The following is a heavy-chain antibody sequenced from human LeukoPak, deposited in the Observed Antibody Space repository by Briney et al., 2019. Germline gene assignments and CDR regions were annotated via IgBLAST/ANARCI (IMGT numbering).Heavy chain of an antibody. CDR1: GFTFSSYG. CDR3: ARGHRIITGNSYYFDY. J-gene: IGHJ4*02. D-gene: IGHD1-20*01. Sequence: GGSLRLSCAASGFTFSSYGMHWVRQAPGKGLEWVAVISYDGSNKYYADSVKGRFTISRDNSKNTLYLQMNSLRAEDTAVYYCARGHRIITGNSYYFDYWGQGTLVTVSS. V-gene: IGHV3-30*03. CDR2: ISYDGSNK.